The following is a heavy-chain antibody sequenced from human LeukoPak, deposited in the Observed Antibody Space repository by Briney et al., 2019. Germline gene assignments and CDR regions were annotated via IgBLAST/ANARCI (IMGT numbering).Heavy chain of an antibody. D-gene: IGHD1-26*01. V-gene: IGHV4-31*03. CDR2: IYYSGST. CDR3: ARGSGSYSNWFDP. CDR1: GGSISSTDYY. J-gene: IGHJ5*02. Sequence: SETLSLTCTVSGGSISSTDYYWSWIRQHPGEGLEWIGYIYYSGSTYYNPSLKSRVTVSVDTSKNQFSLKLSSVTAADTAVYYCARGSGSYSNWFDPWGQGTLVTVSS.